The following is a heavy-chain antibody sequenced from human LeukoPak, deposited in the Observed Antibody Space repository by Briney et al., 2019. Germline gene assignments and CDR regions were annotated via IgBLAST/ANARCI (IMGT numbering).Heavy chain of an antibody. J-gene: IGHJ4*02. V-gene: IGHV3-23*01. CDR3: ASRAIAVANA. Sequence: GGSLRLSCAASGFTFRSYHMGWVRQAPGKGLEWVSAISGSGGSTYYADSVKGRFTISRDNSKNTLYLQMNSLRAEDTAVYYCASRAIAVANARGQGTLVTVSS. D-gene: IGHD6-19*01. CDR1: GFTFRSYH. CDR2: ISGSGGST.